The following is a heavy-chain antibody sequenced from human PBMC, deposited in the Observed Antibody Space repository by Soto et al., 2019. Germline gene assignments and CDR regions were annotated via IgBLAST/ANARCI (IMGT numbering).Heavy chain of an antibody. D-gene: IGHD3-16*01. CDR1: GVTFSSYA. CDR2: IIPVFRTS. Sequence: QVQLVQSGAELKKPGSSVKVSCSASGVTFSSYAFTWVRQAPGQGLEWMGNIIPVFRTSNYAQGFQGRLTISADESTNTIYMERSSLRSEDTGVYFCAKDGSWDGGGGESWGQGTLVIVSS. CDR3: AKDGSWDGGGGES. V-gene: IGHV1-69*18. J-gene: IGHJ4*02.